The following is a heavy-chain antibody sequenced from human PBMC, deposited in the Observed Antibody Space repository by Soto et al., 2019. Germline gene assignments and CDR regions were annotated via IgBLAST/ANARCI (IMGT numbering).Heavy chain of an antibody. CDR1: SRSISRGGYY. Sequence: PSEALSVTCTVSSRSISRGGYYWSWIRQHPGKGLEWIGYIYYSGSTYYNPSLKSRVTISVDTSKNQFSLKLSSVTAADTAVYYCARSSQSTVNTYDYWGRGTLVIGSS. V-gene: IGHV4-31*03. D-gene: IGHD4-17*01. J-gene: IGHJ1*01. CDR3: ARSSQSTVNTYDY. CDR2: IYYSGST.